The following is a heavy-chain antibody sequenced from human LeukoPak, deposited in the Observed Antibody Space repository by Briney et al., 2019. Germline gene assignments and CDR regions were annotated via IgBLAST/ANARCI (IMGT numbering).Heavy chain of an antibody. CDR3: ARGATVLNESSGWTNSIYYYYYYGMDV. D-gene: IGHD6-25*01. CDR1: GFTFSSYA. CDR2: ISYDGSNK. J-gene: IGHJ6*04. V-gene: IGHV3-30*04. Sequence: HPGRSLRLSCAASGFTFSSYAMHWVRQAPGKGLEWVAVISYDGSNKYYADSVKGRFTISRDNSKNTLYLQMNSLRAEDTAVYYCARGATVLNESSGWTNSIYYYYYYGMDVWGKGTTVTVSS.